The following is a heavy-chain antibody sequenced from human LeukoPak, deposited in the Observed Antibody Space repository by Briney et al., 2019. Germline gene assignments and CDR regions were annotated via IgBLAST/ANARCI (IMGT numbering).Heavy chain of an antibody. V-gene: IGHV3-7*01. J-gene: IGHJ4*02. D-gene: IGHD3-22*01. CDR1: GFIFSSYW. CDR3: ARDYYDSRGYLVPLGY. Sequence: GGSLRLSCAASGFIFSSYWMTWVRQVPGKGLEWVANIKEDGSGKNYVVSVEGRFTISRDNAENSLYLQMNSLRAEDTAVYYCARDYYDSRGYLVPLGYWGQGALVTVSS. CDR2: IKEDGSGK.